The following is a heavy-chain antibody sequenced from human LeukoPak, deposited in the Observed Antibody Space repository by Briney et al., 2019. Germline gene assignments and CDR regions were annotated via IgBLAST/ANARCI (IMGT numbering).Heavy chain of an antibody. V-gene: IGHV3-7*03. CDR2: INPDGRDT. Sequence: GGSLRLSCAASGFTFSSYAMNWVRQAPGKGLEWVAHINPDGRDTYYVDSVKGRFTISRDNAKNSLYLQMNSLRAEDTAVYYCARENDFWSGYPEELDYYYYGMDVWGQGTTVTVSS. D-gene: IGHD3-3*01. CDR3: ARENDFWSGYPEELDYYYYGMDV. J-gene: IGHJ6*02. CDR1: GFTFSSYA.